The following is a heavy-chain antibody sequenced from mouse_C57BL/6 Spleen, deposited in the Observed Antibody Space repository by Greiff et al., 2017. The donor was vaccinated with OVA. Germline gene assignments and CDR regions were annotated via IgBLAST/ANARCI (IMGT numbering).Heavy chain of an antibody. CDR2: ISYDGSN. V-gene: IGHV3-6*01. J-gene: IGHJ3*01. D-gene: IGHD2-4*01. CDR1: GYSITSGYY. CDR3: ARDYYDYGGPFAY. Sequence: ESGPGLVKPSQSLSLTCSVTGYSITSGYYWNWIRQFPGNKLEWMGYISYDGSNNYNPSLQNRISITRDTSKNQFFLKLNSVTTEDTATDYCARDYYDYGGPFAYWGQGTLVTVSA.